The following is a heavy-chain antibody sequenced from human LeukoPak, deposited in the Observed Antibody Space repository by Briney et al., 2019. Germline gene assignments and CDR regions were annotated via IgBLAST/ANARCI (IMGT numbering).Heavy chain of an antibody. CDR3: ARGTYDSSGYYYFP. D-gene: IGHD3-22*01. CDR2: IYYSGST. CDR1: GGSISSGDYY. V-gene: IGHV4-61*08. J-gene: IGHJ5*02. Sequence: PSQTLSLTCTVSGGSISSGDYYWSWIRQPPGKGLEWIGYIYYSGSTNYNPSLKSRVTISVDTSKNQFSLKLSSVTAADTAVYYCARGTYDSSGYYYFPWGQGTLVTVSS.